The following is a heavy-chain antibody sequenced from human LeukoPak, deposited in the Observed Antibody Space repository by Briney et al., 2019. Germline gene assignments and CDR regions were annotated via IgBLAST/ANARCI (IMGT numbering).Heavy chain of an antibody. CDR1: GYTFTSYD. CDR2: MNPNRGNA. J-gene: IGHJ6*01. Sequence: ASVKVSCKASGYTFTSYDINWVRQATGQGLEWMGWMNPNRGNAGYAQKFQGRVTMTRNTSISTAYMELSSLRSEDTAVYYCARGERFLEWLLSSGMDVWGQGTTVTVSS. V-gene: IGHV1-8*01. D-gene: IGHD3-3*01. CDR3: ARGERFLEWLLSSGMDV.